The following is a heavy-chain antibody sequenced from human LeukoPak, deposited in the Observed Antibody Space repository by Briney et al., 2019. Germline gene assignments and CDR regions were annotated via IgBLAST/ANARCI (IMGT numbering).Heavy chain of an antibody. CDR2: IYSSGST. J-gene: IGHJ4*02. Sequence: KASETLSLTCTVSGGSISSYYWSWIRQPPGKGLEWIGRIYSSGSTDYNPSLKSRVTMSVDTSKNQFSQKLSSVTAADTAVYYCARDYGDYAWGQGALVTVSS. D-gene: IGHD4-17*01. V-gene: IGHV4-4*07. CDR1: GGSISSYY. CDR3: ARDYGDYA.